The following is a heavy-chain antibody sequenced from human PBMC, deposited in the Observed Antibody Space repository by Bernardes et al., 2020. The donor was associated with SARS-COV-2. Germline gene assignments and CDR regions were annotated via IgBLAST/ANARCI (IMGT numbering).Heavy chain of an antibody. Sequence: GESLKISCKGSGYSFTTYWIAWVRQMPGKGLEWMGIIYPDDSDTRYSPSFQGQVTISADKSITTAYLQWSSLKASDTAMYYCARAGTLTGYIGYYYDMDVWGQGTTVTVSS. J-gene: IGHJ6*02. CDR3: ARAGTLTGYIGYYYDMDV. D-gene: IGHD3-9*01. CDR2: IYPDDSDT. V-gene: IGHV5-51*01. CDR1: GYSFTTYW.